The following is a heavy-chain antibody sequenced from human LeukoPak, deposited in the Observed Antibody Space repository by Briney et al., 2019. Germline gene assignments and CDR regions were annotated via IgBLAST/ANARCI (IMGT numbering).Heavy chain of an antibody. Sequence: ASVKVSCKASGYTFTGYYMHWVRQAPGQGLEWMTWINPNNGGTDSAQRFQGRVTMTRDTSISTVYMELSRLRFDDTAVYYCARGAGRVLWSGFDIWGQGTVVTVSS. CDR1: GYTFTGYY. D-gene: IGHD3-3*01. CDR2: INPNNGGT. J-gene: IGHJ3*02. V-gene: IGHV1-2*02. CDR3: ARGAGRVLWSGFDI.